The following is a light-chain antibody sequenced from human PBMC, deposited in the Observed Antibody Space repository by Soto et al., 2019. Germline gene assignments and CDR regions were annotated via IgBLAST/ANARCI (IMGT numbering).Light chain of an antibody. CDR2: GAS. Sequence: DIQLTQSPSFLSASVGDRVTITCRASQGINHYVASYQQKPGKAPKCLIYGASALQSGVPSRFSGRGSWAEFTLSISSLQPEDVATYYCQHVDSYPLTFGGGKRVEI. V-gene: IGKV1-9*01. CDR3: QHVDSYPLT. CDR1: QGINHY. J-gene: IGKJ4*01.